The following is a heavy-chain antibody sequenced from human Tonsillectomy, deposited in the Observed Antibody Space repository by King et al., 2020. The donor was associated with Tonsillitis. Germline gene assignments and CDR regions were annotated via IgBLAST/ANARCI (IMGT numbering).Heavy chain of an antibody. D-gene: IGHD6-6*01. Sequence: VQLVESGGGVVRPGGSLRLSCAASGFTFDDFVMSWVRQAPGKGLEWVSSINWNGAGTGYADSVQGRFPISRDNAKNSLYLQMNSLRAEDTAMYHCARSTYTSSSGPVEYWGQGTLVTVSS. V-gene: IGHV3-20*01. CDR3: ARSTYTSSSGPVEY. CDR1: GFTFDDFV. CDR2: INWNGAGT. J-gene: IGHJ4*02.